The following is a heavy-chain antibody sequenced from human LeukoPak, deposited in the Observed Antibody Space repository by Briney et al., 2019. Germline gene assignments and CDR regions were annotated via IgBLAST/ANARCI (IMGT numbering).Heavy chain of an antibody. V-gene: IGHV1-2*02. Sequence: GASVKVSCKASGYTFTGYYMHWERQAPGQGLEWMGWINPNSGGTNYAQKFQGRVTMTRDTSISTAYMELSRLRYDDTVVYYCAREGIAAGGRNDAFDIWGQGTMVTVSS. CDR2: INPNSGGT. CDR3: AREGIAAGGRNDAFDI. CDR1: GYTFTGYY. J-gene: IGHJ3*02. D-gene: IGHD6-13*01.